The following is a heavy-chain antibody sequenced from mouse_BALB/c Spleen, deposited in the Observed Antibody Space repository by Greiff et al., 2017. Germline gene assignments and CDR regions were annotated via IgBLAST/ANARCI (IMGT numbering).Heavy chain of an antibody. CDR3: ARGLTTVVANAMDY. CDR2: ISSGGST. J-gene: IGHJ4*01. Sequence: VQLKESGGGLVKPGGSLKLSCAASGFTFSSYAMSWVRQTPEKRLEWVASISSGGSTYYPDSVKGRFTISRDNARNILYLQMSSLRSEDTAMYYCARGLTTVVANAMDYWGQGTSVTVSS. D-gene: IGHD1-1*01. CDR1: GFTFSSYA. V-gene: IGHV5-6-5*01.